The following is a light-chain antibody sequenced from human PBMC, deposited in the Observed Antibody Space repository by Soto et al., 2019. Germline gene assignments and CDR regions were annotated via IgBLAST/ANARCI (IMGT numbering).Light chain of an antibody. CDR3: MQALQIPQT. CDR2: VVS. V-gene: IGKV2-28*01. Sequence: DIVMTQSALSLPGTPVQPPSISFISRHILLHSNGYIYFDWYLQKPGQAPQLLIYVVSNRASGVPDRFSGSGSGTDFTLNISRVEAEDVGVYYCMQALQIPQTFGQGTKVDI. CDR1: HILLHSNGYIY. J-gene: IGKJ1*01.